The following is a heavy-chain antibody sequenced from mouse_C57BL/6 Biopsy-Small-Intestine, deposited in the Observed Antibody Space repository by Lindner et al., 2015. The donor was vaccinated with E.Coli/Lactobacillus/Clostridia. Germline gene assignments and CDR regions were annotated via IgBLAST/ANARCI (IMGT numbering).Heavy chain of an antibody. CDR3: ARRTSSGFDY. D-gene: IGHD3-2*02. CDR2: IYPGGGYT. Sequence: VQLQESGAELVRPGTSVKMSCKASGYTFTNYWIGWAKQRPGHGLEWIGDIYPGGGYTNYNEKFKGKATLTADKSSSTAYMQFSSLTSEGSAIYYCARRTSSGFDYWGQGTTLTVSS. CDR1: GYTFTNYW. V-gene: IGHV1-63*01. J-gene: IGHJ2*01.